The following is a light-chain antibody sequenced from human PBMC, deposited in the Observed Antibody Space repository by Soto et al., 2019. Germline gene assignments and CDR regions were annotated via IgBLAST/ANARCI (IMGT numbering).Light chain of an antibody. CDR2: ETS. Sequence: EIVVTQCPATLSVSPGERATLSCRTSQSVSTHLAWFQQRPGQSPRLLIYETSTRATGVPGRFTGSWSETEFTLTISRLQSEAFAVYYCQQYHIWYTFGQGTELEIK. V-gene: IGKV3-15*01. J-gene: IGKJ2*01. CDR3: QQYHIWYT. CDR1: QSVSTH.